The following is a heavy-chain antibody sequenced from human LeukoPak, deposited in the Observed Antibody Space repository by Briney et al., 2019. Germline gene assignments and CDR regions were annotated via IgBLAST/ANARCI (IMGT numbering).Heavy chain of an antibody. J-gene: IGHJ4*02. D-gene: IGHD6-13*01. CDR3: ARDIKQQLDMYYFDY. CDR2: IIPILGIA. Sequence: ASVKVSCKASGYSFTGYYIHWVRQAPGQGLEWMGRIIPILGIANYAQKFQGRVTITADKSTSTAYMELSSLRSEDTAVYYCARDIKQQLDMYYFDYWGQGTLVTVSS. CDR1: GYSFTGYY. V-gene: IGHV1-69*04.